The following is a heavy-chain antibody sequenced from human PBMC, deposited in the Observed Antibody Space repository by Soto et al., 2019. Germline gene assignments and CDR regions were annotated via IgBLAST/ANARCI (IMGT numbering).Heavy chain of an antibody. V-gene: IGHV4-39*01. CDR2: IYYSGST. D-gene: IGHD3-10*01. J-gene: IGHJ6*02. CDR1: GGSISSGDYC. Sequence: PSETLSLTCTVSGGSISSGDYCWGWIRQPPGKGLEWIGSIYYSGSTYYNPSLKSRVTISVDTSKNQFSLKLSSVTAADTAVYYCARQRDYYGSGSPGDYYGMDVWGQGTTVTVSS. CDR3: ARQRDYYGSGSPGDYYGMDV.